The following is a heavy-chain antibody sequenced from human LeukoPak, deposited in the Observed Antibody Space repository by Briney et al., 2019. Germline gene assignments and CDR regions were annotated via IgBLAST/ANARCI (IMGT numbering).Heavy chain of an antibody. V-gene: IGHV1-69*04. CDR2: IIPALNIT. J-gene: IGHJ6*02. Sequence: SVKVSCKTSGGTFSSSAITWVRQAPGQGLEWMGRIIPALNITSYAQKLQGRVTITADTSTSTAYMELSSLRSEETAVYYCARDQGLTAPPPYGLDVWGQGTTVTVSS. D-gene: IGHD5-18*01. CDR3: ARDQGLTAPPPYGLDV. CDR1: GGTFSSSA.